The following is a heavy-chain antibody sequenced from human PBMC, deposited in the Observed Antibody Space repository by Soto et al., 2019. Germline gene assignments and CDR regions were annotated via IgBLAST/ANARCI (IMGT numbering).Heavy chain of an antibody. J-gene: IGHJ5*02. CDR1: GGSISSGGYS. Sequence: SETLSLTCAVSGGSISSGGYSWSCIRQPPGKGLEWIGYIYHSGSTYYNPSLKSRVTISVDRSKNQFSLKLSSVTAADTALYYCARVRRISSGWFDPWGQGTLVTVSS. D-gene: IGHD3-10*01. CDR2: IYHSGST. V-gene: IGHV4-30-2*01. CDR3: ARVRRISSGWFDP.